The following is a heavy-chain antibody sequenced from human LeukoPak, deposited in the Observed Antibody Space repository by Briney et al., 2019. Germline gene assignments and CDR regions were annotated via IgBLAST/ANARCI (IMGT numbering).Heavy chain of an antibody. CDR2: IYYSGST. V-gene: IGHV4-31*03. CDR1: GGSISSGGYY. D-gene: IGHD3-22*01. CDR3: ARFRPIYYYDSSGYYDI. J-gene: IGHJ3*02. Sequence: SQTLSLTCTVSGGSISSGGYYWSWIRQHPGKGLEWIGYIYYSGSTYYNPSLKSRATISVDTSKNQFSLKLSSVTAADTAVYYCARFRPIYYYDSSGYYDIWGQGTMVTVSS.